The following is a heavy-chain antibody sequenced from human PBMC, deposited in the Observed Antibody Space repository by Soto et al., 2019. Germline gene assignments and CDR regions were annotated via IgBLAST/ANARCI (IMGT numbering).Heavy chain of an antibody. Sequence: GGSLRPSCAASGFTFSDYYMSWIRQAPGKGLGWVSYISSSSSYTNYADSVKGRFTISRDNAKNSLYLQMNSLRAEDTAVCYCARLQYYYDSSGPIRTFDIWGQGTMVTVSS. J-gene: IGHJ3*02. CDR3: ARLQYYYDSSGPIRTFDI. D-gene: IGHD3-22*01. CDR2: ISSSSSYT. V-gene: IGHV3-11*06. CDR1: GFTFSDYY.